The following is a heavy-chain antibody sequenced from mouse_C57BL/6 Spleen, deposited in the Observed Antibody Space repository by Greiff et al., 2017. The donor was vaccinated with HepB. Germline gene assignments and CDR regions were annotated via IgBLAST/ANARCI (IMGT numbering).Heavy chain of an antibody. Sequence: EVQLQQSGPELVKPGASVKISCKASGYTFTDYYMNWVKQSHGKSLEWIGDINPNNGGTSYNQKFKGKATLTVDKSSSTAYMELRSLTSEDSAVYYCARSESYSNPLAYWGQGTLVTVSA. D-gene: IGHD2-5*01. J-gene: IGHJ3*01. CDR3: ARSESYSNPLAY. CDR2: INPNNGGT. CDR1: GYTFTDYY. V-gene: IGHV1-26*01.